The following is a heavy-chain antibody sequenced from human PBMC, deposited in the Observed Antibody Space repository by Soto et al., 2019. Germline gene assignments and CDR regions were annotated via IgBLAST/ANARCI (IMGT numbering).Heavy chain of an antibody. Sequence: GGSLRLSCAASGFTFSSYSMNWVRQAPGKGLEWVSSISSSSSYIYYADSVKGRFTISRDNAKNSLYLQMNSLRVEDTAVYYCARVGPDFWSGYLGYWGQGTLVTVSS. CDR2: ISSSSSYI. V-gene: IGHV3-21*01. J-gene: IGHJ4*02. CDR3: ARVGPDFWSGYLGY. D-gene: IGHD3-3*01. CDR1: GFTFSSYS.